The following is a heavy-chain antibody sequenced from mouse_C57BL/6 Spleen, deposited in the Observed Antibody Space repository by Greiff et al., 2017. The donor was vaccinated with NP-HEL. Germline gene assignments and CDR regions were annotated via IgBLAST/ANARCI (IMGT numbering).Heavy chain of an antibody. D-gene: IGHD2-1*01. CDR1: GFTFSDYY. Sequence: EVMLVESGGGLVQPGGSLKLSCAASGFTFSDYYMYWVRQTPEKRLEWVAYISNGGGSTYYPDTVKGRFTISRDNAKNTLYLQMSRLKSEDTAMYYCARQDGNYVSYAMDYWGQGTSVTVSS. CDR3: ARQDGNYVSYAMDY. CDR2: ISNGGGST. J-gene: IGHJ4*01. V-gene: IGHV5-12*01.